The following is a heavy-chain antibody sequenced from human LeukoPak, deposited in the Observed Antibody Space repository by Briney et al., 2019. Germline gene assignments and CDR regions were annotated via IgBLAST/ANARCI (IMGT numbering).Heavy chain of an antibody. Sequence: GGSLRLSCAASGFTFGAYTMNWVRQAPGKGLEWVTCIFSRSESILYADSVKGRFTISRDNAKNSLYLQMDSLRAEDTVVYYCARDFLHSSTSRPFDYWGQGTLVTVSS. CDR1: GFTFGAYT. CDR2: IFSRSESI. J-gene: IGHJ4*02. D-gene: IGHD2-2*01. CDR3: ARDFLHSSTSRPFDY. V-gene: IGHV3-21*01.